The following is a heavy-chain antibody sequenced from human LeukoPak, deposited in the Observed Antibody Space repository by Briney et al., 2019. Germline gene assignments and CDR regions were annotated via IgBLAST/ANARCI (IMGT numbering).Heavy chain of an antibody. Sequence: GGSLRLSCAASGFTFSSYSMNWVRQAPGKGLEWVSSISSSSSYIYYADSVKGRFTISRDNAKNSLYLQMNSLRAEDTAVYYCVVLHYGILTGYPNWFDPWGQGTLVTVSS. V-gene: IGHV3-21*01. CDR3: VVLHYGILTGYPNWFDP. CDR1: GFTFSSYS. CDR2: ISSSSSYI. J-gene: IGHJ5*02. D-gene: IGHD3-9*01.